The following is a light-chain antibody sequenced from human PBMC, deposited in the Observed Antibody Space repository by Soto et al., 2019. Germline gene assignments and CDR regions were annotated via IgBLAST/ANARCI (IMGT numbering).Light chain of an antibody. V-gene: IGKV1-5*01. Sequence: DIQMTQSPSTLSASVGDRVTITCRASQSINNWLAWYQHKPGKAPKLLIYDASNLETGVPSRFSASGSGTKFTLIISGLQPDDVATYFCQDYESYSFGQGTKLDIK. CDR2: DAS. J-gene: IGKJ2*01. CDR1: QSINNW. CDR3: QDYESYS.